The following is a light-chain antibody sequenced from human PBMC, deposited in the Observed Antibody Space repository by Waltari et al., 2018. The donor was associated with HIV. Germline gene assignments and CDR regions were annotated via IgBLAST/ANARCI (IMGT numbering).Light chain of an antibody. Sequence: QSALTQPRSVSGSPGQSVTISCTGTSSDVGGYYYVSWYQHHPGKAPKLLIYDVTKRPSGVPDRFSGSKSGNTASLTISWRQAEDEADYHCCSYAGSFTLIFGGGTTVTVL. J-gene: IGLJ2*01. V-gene: IGLV2-11*01. CDR2: DVT. CDR1: SSDVGGYYY. CDR3: CSYAGSFTLI.